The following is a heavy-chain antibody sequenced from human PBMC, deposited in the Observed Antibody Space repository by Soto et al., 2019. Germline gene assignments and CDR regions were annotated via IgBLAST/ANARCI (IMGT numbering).Heavy chain of an antibody. CDR2: LSGSGATT. V-gene: IGHV3-23*01. Sequence: QLLESGGGLVQPGGSLRLSCAASGFAFDDYAMSWVRQAPGKGLEWVSALSGSGATTYYTDSVKGRFTISRDNSKNTMFLQMDNLRAEDTAVYYCAKDAKGASAPYFFDCWGQGTLITVSS. CDR3: AKDAKGASAPYFFDC. CDR1: GFAFDDYA. J-gene: IGHJ4*02. D-gene: IGHD6-13*01.